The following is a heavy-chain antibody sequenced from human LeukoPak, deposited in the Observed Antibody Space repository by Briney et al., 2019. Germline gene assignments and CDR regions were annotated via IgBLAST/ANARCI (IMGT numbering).Heavy chain of an antibody. CDR2: IYSWGRT. J-gene: IGHJ4*02. Sequence: GGSLRLSCAASGFTHRISYMIWLRHSPGKGLEGVSYIYSWGRTFYGDSVKGRFTISRDHSKNTLFLQINNLRGEDTAVVFFANFYSIEYWGQGTLVTVSS. CDR3: ANFYSIEY. CDR1: GFTHRISY. D-gene: IGHD4-11*01. V-gene: IGHV3-66*03.